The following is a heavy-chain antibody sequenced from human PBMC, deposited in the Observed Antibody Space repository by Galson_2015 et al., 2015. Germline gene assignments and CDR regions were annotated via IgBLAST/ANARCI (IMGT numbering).Heavy chain of an antibody. CDR3: IRSDYGSGTHS. V-gene: IGHV6-1*01. J-gene: IGHJ4*02. CDR2: TFYRSKWCH. CDR1: GDSVSSHSVA. D-gene: IGHD3-10*01. Sequence: CAISGDSVSSHSVAWNWIRQSPPRGLEWLGRTFYRSKWCHDYAVSVKSRITINPNTSRKQFSLQLSSVTPEDTAVYYCIRSDYGSGTHSWGQGTLVTVSS.